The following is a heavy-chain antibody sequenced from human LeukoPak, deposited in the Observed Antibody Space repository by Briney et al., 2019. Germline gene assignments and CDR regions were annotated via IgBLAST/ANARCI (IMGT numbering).Heavy chain of an antibody. Sequence: SETLSLTCTVSGYSISSGYYWGWIRQPPGKGLEWIGCIYHSGSTCYNPSLESRVTISVDTSKNQFSLKLSSVTAADTAVYYCARAQYYYDSSGYPEYFQHWGQGTLVTVSS. CDR2: IYHSGST. V-gene: IGHV4-38-2*02. D-gene: IGHD3-22*01. J-gene: IGHJ1*01. CDR3: ARAQYYYDSSGYPEYFQH. CDR1: GYSISSGYY.